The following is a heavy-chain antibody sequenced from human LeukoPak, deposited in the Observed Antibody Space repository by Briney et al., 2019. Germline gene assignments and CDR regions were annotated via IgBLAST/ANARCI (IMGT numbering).Heavy chain of an antibody. D-gene: IGHD6-13*01. CDR2: ISYDGSNK. Sequence: PGGSLRLSCAASGFTFSSYAMHWVRQAPGKGLEWVAVISYDGSNKYYADSVKGRFTISRDNSKNTLYLQMNSLRAEDTAVYYCARDGAAADAEYFLHWGQGTLVTVSS. J-gene: IGHJ1*01. CDR1: GFTFSSYA. CDR3: ARDGAAADAEYFLH. V-gene: IGHV3-30*04.